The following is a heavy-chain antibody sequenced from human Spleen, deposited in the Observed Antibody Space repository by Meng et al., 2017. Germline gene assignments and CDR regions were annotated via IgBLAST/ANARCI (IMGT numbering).Heavy chain of an antibody. CDR3: ARDGGSGSYYDPFDY. Sequence: SETLSLTCTVSGASISSSSYCWGWIRQPPGKGLEWVGSIYYGGSTYYNPSLKSRVTISIDTSKNPFSLKLSSVTAADTAVYYCARDGGSGSYYDPFDYWGQGTLVTVSS. D-gene: IGHD3-10*01. CDR1: GASISSSSYC. V-gene: IGHV4-39*02. J-gene: IGHJ4*02. CDR2: IYYGGST.